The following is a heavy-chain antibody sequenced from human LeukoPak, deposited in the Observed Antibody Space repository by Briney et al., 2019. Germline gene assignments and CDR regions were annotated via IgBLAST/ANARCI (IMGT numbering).Heavy chain of an antibody. D-gene: IGHD6-13*01. CDR2: IYYSGST. V-gene: IGHV4-59*01. CDR3: ARDISADSSSWYDY. CDR1: GGSISSYY. Sequence: SETLSLTCTVYGGSISSYYWSWIRQPPGKGLEWIGYIYYSGSTNYNPSLKSRVTISVDTSKNQFSLKLSSVTAADTAVYYCARDISADSSSWYDYWGQGTLVTVSS. J-gene: IGHJ4*02.